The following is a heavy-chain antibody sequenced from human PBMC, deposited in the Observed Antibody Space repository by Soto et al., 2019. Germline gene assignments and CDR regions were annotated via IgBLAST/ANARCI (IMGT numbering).Heavy chain of an antibody. CDR2: INPSGGST. Sequence: AASVKVSCKASGYTFTSYYIHWVRQPPEQGLEWMGIINPSGGSTSYAQKFQGRATMTRNTPISTAYMELSSLRSEDTAVYQWARGPDFWTCEYWGQGTLVTVSS. V-gene: IGHV1-46*01. CDR1: GYTFTSYY. D-gene: IGHD3-3*01. J-gene: IGHJ4*02. CDR3: ARGPDFWTCEY.